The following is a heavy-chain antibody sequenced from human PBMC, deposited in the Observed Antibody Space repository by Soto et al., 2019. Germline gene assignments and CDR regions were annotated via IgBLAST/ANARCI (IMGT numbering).Heavy chain of an antibody. Sequence: SETLSLTCAVYGGSFSGYYWSWIRQPPGKGLGWIGEIKHSGSTNYSPSLKSRVTISVDTAKNQFSLKLSAFTAAGTAVDYCWRGNDSPPRGYFDWLLSPNAFDIWGKGKMVTV. V-gene: IGHV4-34*01. J-gene: IGHJ3*02. CDR3: WRGNDSPPRGYFDWLLSPNAFDI. CDR1: GGSFSGYY. D-gene: IGHD3-9*01. CDR2: IKHSGST.